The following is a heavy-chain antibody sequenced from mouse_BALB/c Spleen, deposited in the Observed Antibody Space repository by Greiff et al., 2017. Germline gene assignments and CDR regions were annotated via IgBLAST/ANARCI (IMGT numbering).Heavy chain of an antibody. J-gene: IGHJ4*01. D-gene: IGHD2-1*01. CDR1: GDSITSGY. Sequence: EVKLVESGPSLVKPSQTLSLTCSVTGDSITSGYWNWIRKFPGNKLEYMGYISYSGSTYYNPSLKSRISITRDTSKNQYYLQLNSVTTEDTATYYCARSPLYYGNPFYAMDYWGQGTSVTVSS. CDR2: ISYSGST. CDR3: ARSPLYYGNPFYAMDY. V-gene: IGHV3-8*02.